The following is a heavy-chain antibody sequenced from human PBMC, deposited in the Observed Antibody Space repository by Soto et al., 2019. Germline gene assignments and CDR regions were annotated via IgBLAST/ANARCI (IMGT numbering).Heavy chain of an antibody. V-gene: IGHV4-34*01. Sequence: PSETLSLTCAVYGGSFSGYYWSWIRQPPGKGLEWIGEINHSGSTNYNPSLKSRVTISVDTSKNQFSLKLSSVTAADTAVYYCARRESRAAGTNYWGQGTLVTVSS. J-gene: IGHJ4*02. CDR1: GGSFSGYY. D-gene: IGHD6-13*01. CDR3: ARRESRAAGTNY. CDR2: INHSGST.